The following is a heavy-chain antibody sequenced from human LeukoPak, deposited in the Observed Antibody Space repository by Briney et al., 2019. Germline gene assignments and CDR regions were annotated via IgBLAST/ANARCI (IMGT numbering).Heavy chain of an antibody. Sequence: SETLSLTCTVSGGSISSSSYYWGWIRQPPGKGLEWIGSIYYSGSTYYNPSLKSRVTMSVDTSKNQFSLKLSSVTAADTAVYYCAGHYDFWSGTPGDIWGQGTMVTVSS. V-gene: IGHV4-39*07. CDR2: IYYSGST. CDR3: AGHYDFWSGTPGDI. J-gene: IGHJ3*02. CDR1: GGSISSSSYY. D-gene: IGHD3-3*01.